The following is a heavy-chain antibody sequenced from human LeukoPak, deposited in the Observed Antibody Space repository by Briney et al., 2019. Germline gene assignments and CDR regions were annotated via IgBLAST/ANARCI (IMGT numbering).Heavy chain of an antibody. CDR2: INHSGST. Sequence: GSLRLSCAASGFTFSSYGMHWVRQPPGKGLEWIGEINHSGSTNYNPSLKSRVTISVDTSKNQFSLKLSSVTAADTAVYYCARRTMRFGELFYYWGQGTLVTVSS. CDR3: ARRTMRFGELFYY. J-gene: IGHJ4*02. V-gene: IGHV4-34*01. D-gene: IGHD3-10*01. CDR1: GFTFSSYG.